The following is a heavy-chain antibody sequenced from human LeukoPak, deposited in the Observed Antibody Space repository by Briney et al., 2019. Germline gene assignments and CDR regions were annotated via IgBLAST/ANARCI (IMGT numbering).Heavy chain of an antibody. CDR1: GLVFGKYA. CDR3: AKGRCSGPGCDSFDY. V-gene: IGHV3-23*01. D-gene: IGHD5-12*01. CDR2: VSDDSSFT. J-gene: IGHJ4*02. Sequence: GGSLRLSCAASGLVFGKYAMAWVRQAPGKGLECVSIVSDDSSFTYYLDSVKGRSTIFRDNSKNTLYLHMNSLKAEDTAVYYCAKGRCSGPGCDSFDYWGQGTLVTVSS.